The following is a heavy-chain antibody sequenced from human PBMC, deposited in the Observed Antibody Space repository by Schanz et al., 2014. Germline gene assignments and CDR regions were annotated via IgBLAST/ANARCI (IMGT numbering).Heavy chain of an antibody. J-gene: IGHJ3*02. Sequence: QVQLVESGGGLVKPGGSLRLSCAASGFIFNDYYMNWIRQAPGKGLEWLSYISRDGTTSYYADSVKGRFTISRDNAKNSLYLEMTSLRGEDTAVYYCARESLNCEAFDIWGQGTVVTVSS. CDR1: GFIFNDYY. D-gene: IGHD1-20*01. CDR2: ISRDGTTS. CDR3: ARESLNCEAFDI. V-gene: IGHV3-11*01.